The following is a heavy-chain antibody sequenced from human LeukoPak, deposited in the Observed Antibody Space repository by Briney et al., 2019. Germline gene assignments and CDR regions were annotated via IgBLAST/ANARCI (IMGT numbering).Heavy chain of an antibody. J-gene: IGHJ6*02. D-gene: IGHD7-27*01. V-gene: IGHV3-9*01. CDR3: AKDQTGAYYYYGMDV. CDR1: GFIFDDYA. Sequence: GGSLRLSCAASGFIFDDYAMHWVRQAPGKGLEWVSGISWNSGSIGYADSVKGRFTISRDNAKNSLYLQMNSLRAEDTALYYCAKDQTGAYYYYGMDVWGQGTTVTVSS. CDR2: ISWNSGSI.